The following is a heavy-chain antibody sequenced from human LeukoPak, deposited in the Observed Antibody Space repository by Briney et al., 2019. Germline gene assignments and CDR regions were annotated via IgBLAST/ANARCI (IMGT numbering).Heavy chain of an antibody. D-gene: IGHD3-10*01. V-gene: IGHV5-51*01. Sequence: HGESLKISCKGSGYSFKSYYIAWVRQMPGKGLEWMGIISPGDTDIRYSPSFQGQVTISADTSINTAYLQWPGLKASDTAMYYCARHHRVYGVLPDYWGQGTLVTVSS. J-gene: IGHJ4*02. CDR2: ISPGDTDI. CDR1: GYSFKSYY. CDR3: ARHHRVYGVLPDY.